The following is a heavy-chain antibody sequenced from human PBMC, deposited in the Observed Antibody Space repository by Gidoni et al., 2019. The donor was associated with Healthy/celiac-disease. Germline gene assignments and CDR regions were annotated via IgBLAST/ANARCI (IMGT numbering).Heavy chain of an antibody. J-gene: IGHJ4*02. CDR3: AKVDYGDSFDY. CDR2: ISWNSGSI. Sequence: EVQLVESGGGLVQPGRSLRLSCAASGFTFDDYAMHWVRQAPGKGLGWVSGISWNSGSIGYADSVKGRFTISRDNAKNSLYLQMNSLRAEDTALYYCAKVDYGDSFDYWGQGTLVTVSS. V-gene: IGHV3-9*01. CDR1: GFTFDDYA. D-gene: IGHD4-17*01.